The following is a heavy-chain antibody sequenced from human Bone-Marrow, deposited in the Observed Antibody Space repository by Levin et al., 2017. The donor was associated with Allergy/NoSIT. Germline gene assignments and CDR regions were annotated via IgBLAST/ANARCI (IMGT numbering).Heavy chain of an antibody. CDR1: GFIFSNYA. J-gene: IGHJ4*02. D-gene: IGHD3-22*01. Sequence: PGGSLRLSCAASGFIFSNYAMNWVRQAPGKGLEWVSQISGSGGNTHYADSVKGRFTFSRDNYKNTLYLQMNSLRAEDTAVYYCAGYDTSAYHSPFDYWGQATLVTVSS. V-gene: IGHV3-23*01. CDR2: ISGSGGNT. CDR3: AGYDTSAYHSPFDY.